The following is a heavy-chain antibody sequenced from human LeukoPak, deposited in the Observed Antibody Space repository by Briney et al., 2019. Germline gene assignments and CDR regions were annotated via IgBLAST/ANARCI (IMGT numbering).Heavy chain of an antibody. Sequence: PGRSLSLSCAASGFTFSSYGMHWVRQAPGKGLEWVAVISYDGSNKYYADSVKGRFTISRDNSKNTQYLQMNSLRAEDTAVYYCAKGYCGGDCPFDYWGQGTLVTVSS. D-gene: IGHD2-21*01. CDR3: AKGYCGGDCPFDY. CDR1: GFTFSSYG. V-gene: IGHV3-30*18. CDR2: ISYDGSNK. J-gene: IGHJ4*02.